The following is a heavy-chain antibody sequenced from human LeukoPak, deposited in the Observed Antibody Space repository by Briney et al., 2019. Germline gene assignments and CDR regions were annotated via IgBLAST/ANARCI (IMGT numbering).Heavy chain of an antibody. V-gene: IGHV1-8*01. CDR1: GYTFTSYD. J-gene: IGHJ4*02. CDR3: ARVSSRSGGGYEWVY. Sequence: GASVKVSCKASGYTFTSYDINWVRQATGQGVEGMGWMNPYSGNTGYEQKFQGRVTMTRNTSISTAYMELSSLRSGDTAVYYCARVSSRSGGGYEWVYWGQGTLVTVSS. D-gene: IGHD5-12*01. CDR2: MNPYSGNT.